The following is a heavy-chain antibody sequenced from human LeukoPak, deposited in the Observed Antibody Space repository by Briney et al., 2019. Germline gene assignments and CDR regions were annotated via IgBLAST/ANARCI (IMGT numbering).Heavy chain of an antibody. CDR1: GYTFTSYG. CDR2: ISAYNGNT. J-gene: IGHJ5*02. D-gene: IGHD3-3*01. Sequence: GASVKVSCKASGYTFTSYGISWVRQAPGQGLEWMGWISAYNGNTNYAQKLQGRVTMTTDTSTSTAYMELRSLRSDDTAVYYCARGNSPVLRFLEWLPHQDWLDPWGQGTLVTVSS. CDR3: ARGNSPVLRFLEWLPHQDWLDP. V-gene: IGHV1-18*01.